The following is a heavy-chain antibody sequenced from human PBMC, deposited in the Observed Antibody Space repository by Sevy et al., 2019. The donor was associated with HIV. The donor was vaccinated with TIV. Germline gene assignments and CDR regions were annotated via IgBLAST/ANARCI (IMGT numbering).Heavy chain of an antibody. CDR2: INPHSRDT. CDR3: AGQFSGWYNWFDP. V-gene: IGHV1-2*06. D-gene: IGHD6-19*01. Sequence: ASVKVSCTTSGSTFSGYYIQWVRQAPGQWPEWMGRINPHSRDTKYAQKFQGRVTMTRDKSIKTASMELTRVTSDDTAMYYSAGQFSGWYNWFDPWGQGTLVTVSS. J-gene: IGHJ5*02. CDR1: GSTFSGYY.